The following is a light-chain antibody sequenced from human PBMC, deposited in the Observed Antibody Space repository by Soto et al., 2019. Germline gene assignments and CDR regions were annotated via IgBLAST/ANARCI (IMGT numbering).Light chain of an antibody. J-gene: IGKJ5*01. CDR2: GAS. V-gene: IGKV3-15*01. CDR3: QQYTNWPPIP. Sequence: EVMLTQSPGTLSLSPGERATLSCRASQSISSNLAWYQQKPGQAPRLLIYGASTRATGIPARFSGSGSGTEFTLTISNLQSEDFAVYYCQQYTNWPPIPFGQVTLLEIK. CDR1: QSISSN.